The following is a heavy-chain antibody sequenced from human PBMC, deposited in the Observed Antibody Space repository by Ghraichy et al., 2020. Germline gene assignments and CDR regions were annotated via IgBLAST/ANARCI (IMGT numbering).Heavy chain of an antibody. Sequence: GGSLRFSCAASGFTFSTDAMSWVRQAPGKGLEWVSGISNDGVTTYYAGSVRGRFTISRDNSKSMLFLQMSNLGADDSATYYCAKGRGGGVMTPVTPYYFDSWGQGTLVNVSS. CDR3: AKGRGGGVMTPVTPYYFDS. J-gene: IGHJ4*02. V-gene: IGHV3-23*01. D-gene: IGHD4-17*01. CDR1: GFTFSTDA. CDR2: ISNDGVTT.